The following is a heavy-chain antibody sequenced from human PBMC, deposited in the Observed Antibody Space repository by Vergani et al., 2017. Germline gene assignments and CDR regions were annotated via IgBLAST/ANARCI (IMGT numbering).Heavy chain of an antibody. V-gene: IGHV3-33*01. CDR2: IWYDGSNK. J-gene: IGHJ4*02. CDR3: ARDLSPKELGFDY. Sequence: QVQLVESGGGVVQPGRSLRLSCAASGFTFSSYGMHWVRQAPGKGLEWVAVIWYDGSNKYYADSVKGRFTISRDNSKNTLYLQMNSLRAEDTAMYYCARDLSPKELGFDYWGQGTLVTVSS. D-gene: IGHD1-7*01. CDR1: GFTFSSYG.